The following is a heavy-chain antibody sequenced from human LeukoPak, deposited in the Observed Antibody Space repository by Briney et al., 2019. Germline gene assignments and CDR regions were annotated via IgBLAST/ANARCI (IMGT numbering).Heavy chain of an antibody. D-gene: IGHD5-24*01. CDR3: ARRKGDGYNWTFDY. CDR2: IYPADSDT. Sequence: GESLKISCKGSGYRFTTYWIGWVRQMPGKGLEWMGIIYPADSDTRYSPSFQGQVTISVDKSISTAYLQWSSLKASDTATYYCARRKGDGYNWTFDYWGQGTLVTVSS. J-gene: IGHJ4*02. V-gene: IGHV5-51*01. CDR1: GYRFTTYW.